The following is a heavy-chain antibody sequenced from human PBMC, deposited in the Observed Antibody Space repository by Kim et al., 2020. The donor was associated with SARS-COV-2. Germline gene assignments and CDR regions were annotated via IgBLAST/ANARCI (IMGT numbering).Heavy chain of an antibody. J-gene: IGHJ4*02. CDR3: ARKRWLQLPPDY. CDR1: GGSFSGYY. Sequence: SETLSLTCAVYGGSFSGYYWSWIRQPPGKGLEWIGEINHSGSTNYNPSLKSRVTISVDTSKNQFSLKLSSVTAADTAVYYCARKRWLQLPPDYWGQGTLV. V-gene: IGHV4-34*01. CDR2: INHSGST. D-gene: IGHD5-12*01.